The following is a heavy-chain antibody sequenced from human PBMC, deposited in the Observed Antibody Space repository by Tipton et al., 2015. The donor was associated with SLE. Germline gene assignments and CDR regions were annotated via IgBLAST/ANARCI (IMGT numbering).Heavy chain of an antibody. D-gene: IGHD6-19*01. J-gene: IGHJ4*02. V-gene: IGHV4-39*07. CDR3: ASLYSSGSSADY. CDR2: IYYSANT. Sequence: TLSLTCAVSGVSISSSSYFWGWIRQPPGKGLEWIGSIYYSANTYYNPSLKRRVTMSLDTSKNQFSLELSSVTAADTAVHYCASLYSSGSSADYWGQGTLVTVSS. CDR1: GVSISSSSYF.